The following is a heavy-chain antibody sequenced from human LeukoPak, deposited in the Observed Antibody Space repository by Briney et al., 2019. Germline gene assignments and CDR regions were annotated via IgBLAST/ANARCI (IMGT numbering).Heavy chain of an antibody. D-gene: IGHD3-9*01. Sequence: GGSLRLSCAASGFTFSSCAMHWVRQAPGKGLEWVAVISYDGSNKYYADSVKGRFTISRDNSKNTLYLQMNSLRAEDTAVYYCARDLVRYFDWLRDLGYYYYYGMDVWGQGTTVTVSS. J-gene: IGHJ6*02. CDR2: ISYDGSNK. CDR3: ARDLVRYFDWLRDLGYYYYYGMDV. CDR1: GFTFSSCA. V-gene: IGHV3-30*04.